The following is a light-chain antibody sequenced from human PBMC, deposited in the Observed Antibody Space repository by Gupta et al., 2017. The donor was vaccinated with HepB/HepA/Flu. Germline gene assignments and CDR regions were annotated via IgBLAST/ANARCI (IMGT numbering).Light chain of an antibody. J-gene: IGKJ4*01. CDR3: QQADSFPFT. CDR1: QYIATW. V-gene: IGKV1-12*01. CDR2: SAS. Sequence: IQMTQSPSFVSASVGDRVTITCRASQYIATWLAWYQQKPGSAPTLIIYSASSLQGGVPSRFSGSGSGTDFTLTIISLQPEDFATYYCQQADSFPFTFGRGTKVEIK.